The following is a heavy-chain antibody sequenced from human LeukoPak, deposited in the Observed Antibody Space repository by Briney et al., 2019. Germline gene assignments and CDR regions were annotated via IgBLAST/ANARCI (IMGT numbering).Heavy chain of an antibody. CDR3: AKAMSSGYYPYYFDY. Sequence: GGSLRLSCAASGFTSGSYWMSWVRQAPGKGLEWVSAISGSGGSTYYADSVKGRFTISRDNSKNTLYLQMNSLRAEDTAVYYCAKAMSSGYYPYYFDYWGQGTLVTVSS. D-gene: IGHD3-22*01. CDR1: GFTSGSYW. J-gene: IGHJ4*02. V-gene: IGHV3-23*01. CDR2: ISGSGGST.